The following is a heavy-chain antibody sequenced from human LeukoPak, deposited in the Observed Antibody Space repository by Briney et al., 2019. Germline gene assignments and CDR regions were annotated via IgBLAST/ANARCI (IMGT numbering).Heavy chain of an antibody. J-gene: IGHJ2*01. V-gene: IGHV4-59*13. CDR3: ARVYYSNSYAYWYFDL. D-gene: IGHD6-13*01. CDR2: IYYSGST. Sequence: SDTLSLTCCVSGVSIRSYYGSCIRQPRGKGLECIAYIYYSGSTNYNPSLKSRVTISVDTSKNQFSVKLSSVSAAYTAVYYCARVYYSNSYAYWYFDLWGRAPLVT. CDR1: GVSIRSYY.